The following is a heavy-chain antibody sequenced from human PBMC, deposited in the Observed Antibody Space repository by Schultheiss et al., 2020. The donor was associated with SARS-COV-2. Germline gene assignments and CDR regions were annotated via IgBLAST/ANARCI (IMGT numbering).Heavy chain of an antibody. CDR2: IGTAGDT. Sequence: GGSLRLSCAASGFTFSSYDMHWVRQATGKGLEWVSAIGTAGDTYYQGSVKGRFTISRDNSKNTLYLQMNSLRAEDTAVYYCARDGDYYYGMDVWGQGTTVTVSS. CDR3: ARDGDYYYGMDV. J-gene: IGHJ6*02. CDR1: GFTFSSYD. V-gene: IGHV3-13*04. D-gene: IGHD3-16*01.